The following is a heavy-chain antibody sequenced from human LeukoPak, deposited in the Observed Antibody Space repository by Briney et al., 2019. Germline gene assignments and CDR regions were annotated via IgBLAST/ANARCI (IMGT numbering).Heavy chain of an antibody. CDR1: GYTFTSYY. V-gene: IGHV1-46*01. D-gene: IGHD6-13*01. J-gene: IGHJ4*02. Sequence: ASVKVSCKASGYTFTSYYMHWVRQAPGQGLEWMGIINPSGGSTNYAQKFQGRVTMTRDTSTSTVYMDLSSLRSEDMAVYYCARASAAAAGRRVDYWGQGTLVTVSS. CDR3: ARASAAAAGRRVDY. CDR2: INPSGGST.